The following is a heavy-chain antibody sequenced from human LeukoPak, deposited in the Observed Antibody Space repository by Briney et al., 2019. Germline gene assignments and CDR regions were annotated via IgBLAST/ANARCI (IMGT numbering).Heavy chain of an antibody. D-gene: IGHD1-26*01. CDR2: IYHSGST. J-gene: IGHJ5*02. CDR1: GGSISSGGYY. CDR3: ARGIGAWFDP. V-gene: IGHV4-30-2*01. Sequence: SETLSLTCTVSGGSISSGGYYWSWIRQPPGKGLEWIGYIYHSGSTYYNPSLKSRVTISVDRSKNQFSLKLSSVTAAATAVYYCARGIGAWFDPWGQGTLVTVSS.